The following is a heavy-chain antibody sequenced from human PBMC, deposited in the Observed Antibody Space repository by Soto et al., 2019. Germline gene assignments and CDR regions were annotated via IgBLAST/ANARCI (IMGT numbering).Heavy chain of an antibody. V-gene: IGHV3-43*01. CDR1: GFTFDDYT. CDR2: ISWDGGST. J-gene: IGHJ2*01. CDR3: AKDTSSGWYHWYFDL. D-gene: IGHD6-19*01. Sequence: EVQLVESGGVVVQPGGSLRLSCAASGFTFDDYTMHWVRQAPGKGLEWVSLISWDGGSTYYADSVKGRFTISRDNSKNSLYLQMNSLRTEDTALYYCAKDTSSGWYHWYFDLWGRGTLVTVSS.